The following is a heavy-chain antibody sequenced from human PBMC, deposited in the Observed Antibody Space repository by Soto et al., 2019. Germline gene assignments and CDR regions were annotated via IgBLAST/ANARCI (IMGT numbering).Heavy chain of an antibody. V-gene: IGHV4-59*12. J-gene: IGHJ6*02. CDR3: ARDRLMATAGTARHYFGLDV. CDR2: IYYSGST. CDR1: GGSISSYY. D-gene: IGHD5-18*01. Sequence: SETLSLTCTVSGGSISSYYWSWIRQPPGKGLEWIGYIYYSGSTNYNPSLKSRVTISVDTSKNQFSLNLSSVTAADTAVYYCARDRLMATAGTARHYFGLDVWGQGTTVTVSS.